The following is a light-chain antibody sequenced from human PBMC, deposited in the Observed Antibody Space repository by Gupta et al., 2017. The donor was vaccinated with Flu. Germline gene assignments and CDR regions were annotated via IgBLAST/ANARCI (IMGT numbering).Light chain of an antibody. J-gene: IGKJ1*01. Sequence: GRSSPSHEGSNGRTWLHWFQQKPGKSPRRLIYQISQREAGVPDRFSGSGSGTDFTLKISRVEAEDVGVYYCMQYSSWPWASGQGTKLEIK. CDR2: QIS. CDR1: PSHEGSNGRTW. V-gene: IGKV2-30*01. CDR3: MQYSSWPWA.